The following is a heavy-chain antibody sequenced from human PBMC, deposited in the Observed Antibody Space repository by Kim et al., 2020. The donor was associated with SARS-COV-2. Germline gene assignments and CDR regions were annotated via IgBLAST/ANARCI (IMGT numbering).Heavy chain of an antibody. J-gene: IGHJ4*02. CDR1: GGSISSYY. CDR2: IYYSGST. V-gene: IGHV4-59*08. Sequence: SETLSPTCTVSGGSISSYYWSWIRQPPGKGLEWIGYIYYSGSTNYNPSLKSRVTISVDTSKNQFSLKLSSVTAADTAVYYCARHGLGIFGVVITYFDYWGQGTLVTVSS. CDR3: ARHGLGIFGVVITYFDY. D-gene: IGHD3-3*01.